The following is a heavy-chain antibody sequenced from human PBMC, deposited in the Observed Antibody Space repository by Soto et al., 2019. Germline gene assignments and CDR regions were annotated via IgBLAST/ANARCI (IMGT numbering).Heavy chain of an antibody. CDR1: GFTFSDFW. CDR2: IKEDGSEK. D-gene: IGHD6-6*01. Sequence: EVQLVESGGGLVQPGGSLSLSCAASGFTFSDFWMSWVRQAPGKGLEWVANIKEDGSEKYYVDSVKGRFTISRDNAKNSVYLQMNSLRAEDTALYYCARYSGSIAASPWGQGTLVTVSS. J-gene: IGHJ4*02. V-gene: IGHV3-7*03. CDR3: ARYSGSIAASP.